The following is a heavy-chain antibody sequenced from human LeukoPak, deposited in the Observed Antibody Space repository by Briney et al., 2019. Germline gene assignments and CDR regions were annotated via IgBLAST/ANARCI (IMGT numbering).Heavy chain of an antibody. CDR2: IYYSGST. V-gene: IGHV4-39*07. D-gene: IGHD3-22*01. Sequence: SETLSLTCTVSGGSISSSGFYWGWIRQPPGKGLEWIGNIYYSGSTYYNPSLKSRVTILVDTSKNQFSLNLSSVTAADTAMYYCAREGYYDSSGYYTYWGQGTLVTVSS. CDR3: AREGYYDSSGYYTY. CDR1: GGSISSSGFY. J-gene: IGHJ4*02.